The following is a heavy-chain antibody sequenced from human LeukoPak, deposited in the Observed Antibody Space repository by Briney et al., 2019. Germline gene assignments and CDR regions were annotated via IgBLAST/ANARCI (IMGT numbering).Heavy chain of an antibody. J-gene: IGHJ4*02. CDR3: ARGVLGYCSSTSCYPFDY. D-gene: IGHD2-2*01. CDR2: XXXDGSNK. V-gene: IGHV3-33*08. Sequence: PGGSLRLSCAASGITVSNAWMSWVRQAPGKGXXXXXXXXXDGSNKYYADSVKGRFTISRDNSKKTLYLQMNSLRAEDTAVYYCARGVLGYCSSTSCYPFDYWGQGTLVTVSS. CDR1: GITVSNAW.